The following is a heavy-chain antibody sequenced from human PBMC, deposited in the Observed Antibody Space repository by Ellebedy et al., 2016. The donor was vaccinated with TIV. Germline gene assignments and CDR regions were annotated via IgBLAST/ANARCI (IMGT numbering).Heavy chain of an antibody. D-gene: IGHD6-13*01. J-gene: IGHJ4*02. CDR3: TRAGAGGAAGLFYS. Sequence: MPSETLSLTCAISGDSVSSNSAIWHWIRQSPSRGLEWLGRTYYRSKWYDDYAVSVRGRTTVKADTSKNQFSLQLNSVTPEDTAVYYCTRAGAGGAAGLFYSWGQGTLVTVSS. CDR2: TYYRSKWYD. V-gene: IGHV6-1*01. CDR1: GDSVSSNSAI.